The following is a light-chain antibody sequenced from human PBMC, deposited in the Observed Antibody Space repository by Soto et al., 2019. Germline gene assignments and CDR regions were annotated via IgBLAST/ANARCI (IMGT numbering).Light chain of an antibody. Sequence: EIVMTQSPATLSVSPGERATLSCRASQSISSNYLAWYQQKPGQSPRLLIYGASSRATGIPDRFSGRGSGTDFTLTISRLEPEDFAVYFCQQYGTSPRTCGQGTKVEIQ. CDR3: QQYGTSPRT. V-gene: IGKV3-20*01. CDR2: GAS. J-gene: IGKJ1*01. CDR1: QSISSNY.